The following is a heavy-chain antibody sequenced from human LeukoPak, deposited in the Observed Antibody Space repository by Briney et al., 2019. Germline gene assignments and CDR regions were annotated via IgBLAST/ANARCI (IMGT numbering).Heavy chain of an antibody. J-gene: IGHJ3*02. CDR3: AKDRSHSTRRVGAFDI. CDR2: ISGRSSSI. Sequence: GGSLRLSCAASQFTFSDFSMTWIRQAPGKGLEWVSYISGRSSSIYHADSVKGRFTISRDNAKNSLYLQMNSLRAEDTAVYYCAKDRSHSTRRVGAFDIWGQGTMVTVSS. D-gene: IGHD1-26*01. V-gene: IGHV3-11*01. CDR1: QFTFSDFS.